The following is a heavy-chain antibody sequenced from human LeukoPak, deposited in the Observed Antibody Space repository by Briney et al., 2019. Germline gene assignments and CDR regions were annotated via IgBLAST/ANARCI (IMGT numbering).Heavy chain of an antibody. D-gene: IGHD6-13*01. CDR2: IKSKTDGGTT. Sequence: GGSLRLSCAASGFTFNNAWMSWVRQAPGKGLEWVGRIKSKTDGGTTDYAAPVKGRFTISRDDSKNTLYLQMNSLKTEDTAVYYCTTIAAAGSYDYWGQGTLVTVSS. CDR3: TTIAAAGSYDY. CDR1: GFTFNNAW. J-gene: IGHJ4*02. V-gene: IGHV3-15*01.